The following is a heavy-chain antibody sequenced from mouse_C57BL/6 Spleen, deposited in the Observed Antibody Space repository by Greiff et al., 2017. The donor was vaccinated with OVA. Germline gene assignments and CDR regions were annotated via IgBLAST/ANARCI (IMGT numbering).Heavy chain of an antibody. CDR2: IDPENGDT. D-gene: IGHD2-10*02. J-gene: IGHJ4*01. CDR1: GFTIKDDY. CDR3: TTLAGYAMDY. Sequence: DVQLQESGAELVRPGASVKLSCTASGFTIKDDYMHWVKQRPEQGLEWIGWIDPENGDTEYAAKFQGKATITADTSSNTAYLQLSSLTSEDTAVYYCTTLAGYAMDYWGQGTSVTVSS. V-gene: IGHV14-4*01.